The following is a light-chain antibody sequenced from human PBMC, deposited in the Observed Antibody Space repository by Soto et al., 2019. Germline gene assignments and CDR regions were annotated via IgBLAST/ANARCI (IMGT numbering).Light chain of an antibody. V-gene: IGLV2-11*01. CDR2: DVS. J-gene: IGLJ1*01. CDR1: SSDVGGYNY. CDR3: LSYAGSTTYV. Sequence: QSALPQPRSVSGSPGQSVTIFCTGTSSDVGGYNYVSWYQQHPGKAPKVMIYDVSERPSGVTDRFSGSRSGNSASLTISWLEAEDEVDYNFLSYAGSTTYVLGAGTNLSVL.